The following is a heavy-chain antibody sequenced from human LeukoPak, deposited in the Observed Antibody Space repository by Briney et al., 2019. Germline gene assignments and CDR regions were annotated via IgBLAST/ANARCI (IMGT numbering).Heavy chain of an antibody. CDR3: ARSYGDYKY. J-gene: IGHJ4*02. V-gene: IGHV4-34*01. D-gene: IGHD4-17*01. CDR1: GGSFSGYY. CDR2: INHSGST. Sequence: PSETLSLTCAVYGGSFSGYYWSWIRQPPRKGLEWIGEINHSGSTNYNPSLKSRVTISVDTSKNQFSLKLSSVTAADTAVYYCARSYGDYKYWGQGTLVTVSS.